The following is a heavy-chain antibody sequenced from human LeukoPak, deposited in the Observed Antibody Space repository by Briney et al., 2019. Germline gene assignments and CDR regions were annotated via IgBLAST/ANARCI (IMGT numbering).Heavy chain of an antibody. CDR2: ISGGGGTT. Sequence: GGSLRLSCAASGFTFSNYAMSWVRQAPGKGLEWVSLISGGGGTTYYADSVKGRFTISRDNSKNTLYLQMNSLRAEDTAVYYCAKAYYDSSGYYNYFDYWGQGTLVTVSS. D-gene: IGHD3-22*01. J-gene: IGHJ4*02. CDR3: AKAYYDSSGYYNYFDY. CDR1: GFTFSNYA. V-gene: IGHV3-23*01.